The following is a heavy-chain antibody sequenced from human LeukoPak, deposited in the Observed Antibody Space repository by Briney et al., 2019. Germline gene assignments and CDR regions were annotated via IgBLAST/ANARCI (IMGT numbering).Heavy chain of an antibody. CDR3: ARENSGSHREFDY. D-gene: IGHD1-26*01. V-gene: IGHV4-4*07. CDR1: GGSISSYY. J-gene: IGHJ4*02. Sequence: SETLSLTCTVSGGSISSYYWSWIQQPAGKGLEWIGRIYTSGSTNYNASLKSRVSMSVDTSKNQFSLKLSSVTAADTAVFYCARENSGSHREFDYWGQGTLVTVSS. CDR2: IYTSGST.